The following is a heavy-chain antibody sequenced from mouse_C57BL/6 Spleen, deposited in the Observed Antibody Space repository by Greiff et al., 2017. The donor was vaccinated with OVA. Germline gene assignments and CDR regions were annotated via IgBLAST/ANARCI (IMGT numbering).Heavy chain of an antibody. Sequence: EVQLQQSGAELVRPGASVKLSCTASGFNIKDDYMHWVKQRPEQGLEWIGWIDPENGDTEYASQFQGKATITADTSSNTAYLQLSSLTSEDTAVYYCTAVNWFDYWGQGTTLTVSS. CDR1: GFNIKDDY. CDR2: IDPENGDT. J-gene: IGHJ2*01. V-gene: IGHV14-4*01. CDR3: TAVNWFDY. D-gene: IGHD4-1*01.